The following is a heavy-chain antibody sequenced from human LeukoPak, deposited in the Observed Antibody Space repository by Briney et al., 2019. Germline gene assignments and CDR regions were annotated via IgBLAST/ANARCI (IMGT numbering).Heavy chain of an antibody. J-gene: IGHJ4*02. CDR1: GFTFSNYA. V-gene: IGHV4-4*07. D-gene: IGHD5/OR15-5a*01. CDR2: IYTSGNT. CDR3: ARLVSRLLFDY. Sequence: PGGSLRLSCAASGFTFSNYAMSWIRQPAGKGLEWIGRIYTSGNTNYNPSLKSRVTMSVDTSKNQFSLKLSSVTAADTAVYHCARLVSRLLFDYWGQGTLVTVSS.